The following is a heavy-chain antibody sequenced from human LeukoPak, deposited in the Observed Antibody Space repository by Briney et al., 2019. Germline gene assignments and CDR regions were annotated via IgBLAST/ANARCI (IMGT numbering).Heavy chain of an antibody. CDR3: ARTMWGFDY. CDR2: ISSSGSII. Sequence: GGSLRLSCAASGFTFSSHGMHWVRQAPGQGLEWVSYISSSGSIIYYADSVKGRFTISRDNAKRSLFLQMNSLRVEDTAVYYCARTMWGFDYWGQGTLVTVSS. V-gene: IGHV3-48*03. CDR1: GFTFSSHG. D-gene: IGHD7-27*01. J-gene: IGHJ4*02.